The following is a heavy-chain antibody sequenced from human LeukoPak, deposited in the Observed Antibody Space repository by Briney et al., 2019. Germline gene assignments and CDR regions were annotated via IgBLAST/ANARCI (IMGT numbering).Heavy chain of an antibody. CDR2: INIGGTNT. Sequence: GGSLRLSCAASGFTFNDYYMSWIRQAPGKGLEWLSYINIGGTNTHYADSVKGRFTISGDNAKKSLYLEMNNLRAEDTAVYYCATDGAGLDTWGQGVLVTVSS. CDR3: ATDGAGLDT. CDR1: GFTFNDYY. J-gene: IGHJ5*02. V-gene: IGHV3-11*01.